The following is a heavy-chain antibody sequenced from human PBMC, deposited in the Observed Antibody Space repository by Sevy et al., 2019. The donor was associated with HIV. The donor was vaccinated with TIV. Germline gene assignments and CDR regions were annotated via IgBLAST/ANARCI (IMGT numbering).Heavy chain of an antibody. CDR1: GASISSSGYY. V-gene: IGHV4-39*01. Sequence: SETLSLTCTVSGASISSSGYYWGLIRQPPGKGLEWIASIGYSGETFYNPSLKSRVTISAETSKNQISLQLSSGTAADTAIYFCAGPILTYNSGWSYYDYWGQGTVVTVSS. J-gene: IGHJ4*02. D-gene: IGHD6-19*01. CDR2: IGYSGET. CDR3: AGPILTYNSGWSYYDY.